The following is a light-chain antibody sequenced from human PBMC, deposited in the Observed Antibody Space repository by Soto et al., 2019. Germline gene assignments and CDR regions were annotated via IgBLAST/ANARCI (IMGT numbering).Light chain of an antibody. CDR3: SSYAGRSTWV. Sequence: QSALTQPASVSGSPGQSITISCTGTSSDVGSYNLVSWYQQHPGKAPKLMIYEVSKRPSGVSNRFSGSTSGNTASLTIAGLYAEDEADYYCSSYAGRSTWVFGTGTKLTVL. CDR1: SSDVGSYNL. CDR2: EVS. V-gene: IGLV2-23*02. J-gene: IGLJ3*02.